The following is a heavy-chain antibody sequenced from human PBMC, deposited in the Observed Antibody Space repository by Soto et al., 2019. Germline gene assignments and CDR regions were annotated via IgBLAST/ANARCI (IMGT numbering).Heavy chain of an antibody. CDR2: INPKSGGT. D-gene: IGHD6-13*01. V-gene: IGHV1-2*04. J-gene: IGHJ6*02. CDR1: GYSFTDYH. Sequence: ASVKFSCKASGYSFTDYHIHWVRQAPGQGLEWLGRINPKSGGTSTAQKFQGWVTMTTDTSISTASMELTRLTSDDTASYYCARDENLGLAGTDYGMDVWGQGTTVTVSS. CDR3: ARDENLGLAGTDYGMDV.